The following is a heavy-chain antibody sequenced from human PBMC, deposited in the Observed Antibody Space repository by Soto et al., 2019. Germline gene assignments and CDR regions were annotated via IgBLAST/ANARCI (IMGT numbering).Heavy chain of an antibody. Sequence: QVQLQESGPGLVKPSGTLSLTCAVSNGSISTNNWWSWCRQPPGKGLVGIGEVYHAGSTNINPSLSSRSTITIDKSTNQFSLRLISVTGAATASYYCARVWPVGAQITGCIDSWGEGTLFTASS. D-gene: IGHD3-16*01. CDR3: ARVWPVGAQITGCIDS. CDR1: NGSISTNNW. J-gene: IGHJ5*01. CDR2: VYHAGST. V-gene: IGHV4-4*02.